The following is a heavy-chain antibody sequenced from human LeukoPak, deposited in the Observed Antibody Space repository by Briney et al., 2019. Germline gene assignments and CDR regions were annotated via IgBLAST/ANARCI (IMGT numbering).Heavy chain of an antibody. Sequence: GASVKVSCKASGGTFISYAISWVRQAPGQGLEWMGGIILIFGTANYAQKFQGRVTITADESTSTAYMELSSLRSEDTAVYYCARDLTGGSYPPGAAFDIWGQGTMVTVSS. CDR3: ARDLTGGSYPPGAAFDI. CDR1: GGTFISYA. V-gene: IGHV1-69*13. D-gene: IGHD1-26*01. CDR2: IILIFGTA. J-gene: IGHJ3*02.